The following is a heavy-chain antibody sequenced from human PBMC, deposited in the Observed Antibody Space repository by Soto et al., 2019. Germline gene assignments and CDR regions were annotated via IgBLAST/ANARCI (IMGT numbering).Heavy chain of an antibody. J-gene: IGHJ3*02. D-gene: IGHD3-10*01. CDR2: IYYSGST. V-gene: IGHV4-31*03. CDR3: ARSTSVLLWFGELLNAFDI. CDR1: GGSISSGGYY. Sequence: QVQLQESGPGLVKPSQTLSLTCTVSGGSISSGGYYWSWIRQHPGKGLEWIGYIYYSGSTYYNPSLQSRVNISVDTSKNQFSLKLSSVTAADTAVYYCARSTSVLLWFGELLNAFDIWGQGTMVTVSS.